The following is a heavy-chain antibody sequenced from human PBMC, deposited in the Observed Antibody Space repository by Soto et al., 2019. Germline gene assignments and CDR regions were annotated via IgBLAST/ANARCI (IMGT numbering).Heavy chain of an antibody. CDR2: ISYDGSNK. V-gene: IGHV3-30-3*01. J-gene: IGHJ6*02. CDR1: GFTFSSYA. Sequence: GGSLRLSCAASGFTFSSYAMHWVRQAPGKGLEWVAVISYDGSNKYYADSVKGRFTISRDNSKNTLYLQMNSLRAEDTAVYYCARPEYSSSSGVFVDYYYGMDVWGQGTTVTVSS. CDR3: ARPEYSSSSGVFVDYYYGMDV. D-gene: IGHD6-6*01.